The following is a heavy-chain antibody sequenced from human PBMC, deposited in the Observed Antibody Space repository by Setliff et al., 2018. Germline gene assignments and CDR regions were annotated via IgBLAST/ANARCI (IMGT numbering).Heavy chain of an antibody. V-gene: IGHV1-46*01. Sequence: VASVKVSCKASGYTFTSHYMHWVRQAPGLGLEWMGTINPSSGRTSYAQKFQGRVTMTRDTSTSTVYRDMSSLRSEGTAVYYCARDVFPYHYEGAFDIWGQGTMVTVS. CDR1: GYTFTSHY. D-gene: IGHD3-22*01. CDR2: INPSSGRT. J-gene: IGHJ3*02. CDR3: ARDVFPYHYEGAFDI.